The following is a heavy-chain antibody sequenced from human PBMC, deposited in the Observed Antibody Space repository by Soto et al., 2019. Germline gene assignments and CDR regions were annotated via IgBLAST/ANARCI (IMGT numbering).Heavy chain of an antibody. CDR1: GGSISSGGYY. D-gene: IGHD5-12*01. J-gene: IGHJ4*02. V-gene: IGHV4-31*03. CDR2: IYYSGST. Sequence: QVQLQESGPGLVKPSQTLSLTCTVSGGSISSGGYYWSWIRQHPGKGLEWIGYIYYSGSTYYNPYLTSRVTIAVDTSKNQFALKLSSVTAADTAVYYWATAAGRPGFGGGYDFLDYWGQGTLVTVSS. CDR3: ATAAGRPGFGGGYDFLDY.